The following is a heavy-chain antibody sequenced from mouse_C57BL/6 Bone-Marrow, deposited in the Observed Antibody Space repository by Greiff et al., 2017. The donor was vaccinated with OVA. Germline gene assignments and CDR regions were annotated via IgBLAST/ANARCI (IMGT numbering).Heavy chain of an antibody. CDR3: AKQSRLGYYYAMDY. Sequence: QVQLQQSGPGLVQPSQCLSITCTVSGFSLTSYGVHWVRQPPGKGLEWLGVIWSGGSTDYNAAFISRLSISKDNSKSKVFFKMNSLRADDTAIYYCAKQSRLGYYYAMDYWGQGTSVTVSS. V-gene: IGHV2-4*01. CDR1: GFSLTSYG. D-gene: IGHD4-1*01. J-gene: IGHJ4*01. CDR2: IWSGGST.